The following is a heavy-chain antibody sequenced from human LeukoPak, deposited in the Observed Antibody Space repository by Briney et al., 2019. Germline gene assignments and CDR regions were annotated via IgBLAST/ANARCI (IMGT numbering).Heavy chain of an antibody. D-gene: IGHD3-16*01. CDR3: ARWENGGDTYGVFDY. V-gene: IGHV3-74*03. CDR2: VNSDGSST. J-gene: IGHJ4*02. Sequence: GGSLRLSCAASGFTFSSYWMHWVRQAPGKGLLWVSRVNSDGSSTMYADSVKGRFTISRDNSKNTLYLQVTVLRPEDTAVYYCARWENGGDTYGVFDYWGQGTLVTVSS. CDR1: GFTFSSYW.